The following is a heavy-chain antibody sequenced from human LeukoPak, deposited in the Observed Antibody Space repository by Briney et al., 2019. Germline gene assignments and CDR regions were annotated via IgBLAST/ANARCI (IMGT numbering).Heavy chain of an antibody. D-gene: IGHD4-17*01. CDR2: IKQDGSQ. CDR3: ARGPDYGDRLDFFDY. CDR1: GFTFSRHW. J-gene: IGHJ4*02. V-gene: IGHV3-7*01. Sequence: AGGSLSLSYAASGFTFSRHWMGWVRQAPGKGPEWVASIKQDGSQYYVDSVKGRFIISRDNAKNSLYLQMNSLRAEDTAVYSCARGPDYGDRLDFFDYWGQGTLVTVSS.